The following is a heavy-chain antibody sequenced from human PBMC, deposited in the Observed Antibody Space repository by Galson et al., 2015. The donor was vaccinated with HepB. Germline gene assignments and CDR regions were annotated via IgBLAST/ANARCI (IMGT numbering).Heavy chain of an antibody. J-gene: IGHJ3*01. D-gene: IGHD1-7*01. CDR3: ARVEWITGTPRGDGFDV. CDR2: IDFSGST. CDR1: GGSITSAGYY. V-gene: IGHV4-31*03. Sequence: TLTLTCTVSGGSITSAGYYWSWIRQHPGKGLEWIGYIDFSGSTYYNPSLKSRLIISLDTSKNQFSLKLSSVTAADTAVYYCARVEWITGTPRGDGFDVWGQGTMVTVSS.